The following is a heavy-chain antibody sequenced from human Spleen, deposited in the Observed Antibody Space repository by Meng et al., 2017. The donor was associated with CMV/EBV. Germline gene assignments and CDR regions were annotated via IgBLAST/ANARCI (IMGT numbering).Heavy chain of an antibody. CDR3: AKERSSGQNWFDP. CDR2: TSAIFGTP. D-gene: IGHD6-19*01. CDR1: GDTLRCAG. V-gene: IGHV1-69*05. J-gene: IGHJ5*02. Sequence: CQVSGDTLRCAGVTWVRQAPGQGLEWMGGTSAIFGTPKYAQNLQGRLMITTDETTNTAYMELSSLKSEDTAIYYCAKERSSGQNWFDPWGRGTLVTVSS.